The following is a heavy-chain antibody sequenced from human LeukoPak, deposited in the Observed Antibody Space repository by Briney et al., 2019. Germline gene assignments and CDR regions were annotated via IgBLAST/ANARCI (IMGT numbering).Heavy chain of an antibody. CDR1: GFTFGSFS. J-gene: IGHJ4*02. V-gene: IGHV3-21*01. Sequence: GGSLRLSCAASGFTFGSFSMTWVRQAPGKGLEWVSTIRSSGTYIYYADSVKGRFTISRDNAKNSLYLQVNSLRAEDTAVYYCARDPGRSGGSCYSDYWGQGTLVTVSS. CDR2: IRSSGTYI. CDR3: ARDPGRSGGSCYSDY. D-gene: IGHD2-15*01.